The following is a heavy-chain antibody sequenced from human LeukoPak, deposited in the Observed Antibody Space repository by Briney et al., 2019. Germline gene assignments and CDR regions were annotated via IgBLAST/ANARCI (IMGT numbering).Heavy chain of an antibody. CDR3: AKSVAYSSGWSPYYYGMDV. CDR1: GFTFSSYA. Sequence: GGSLRLSCAASGFTFSSYAMSWVRQAPGKGLEWVSAISGSGGSTYYADSVKGRFTISRDDSKNTLYLQMNSLRAEDTAVYYCAKSVAYSSGWSPYYYGMDVWGQGTTVTVSS. V-gene: IGHV3-23*01. D-gene: IGHD6-19*01. J-gene: IGHJ6*02. CDR2: ISGSGGST.